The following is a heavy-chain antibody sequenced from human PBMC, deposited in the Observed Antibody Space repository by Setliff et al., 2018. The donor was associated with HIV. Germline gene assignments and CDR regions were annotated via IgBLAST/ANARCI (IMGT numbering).Heavy chain of an antibody. CDR2: IYSTGSGRT. J-gene: IGHJ2*01. CDR1: GGSVTSSTYY. V-gene: IGHV4-39*07. Sequence: SETLSLTCTVSGGSVTSSTYYWGWIRQPPGKGLEWIGDIYSTGSGRTYYSPSLKSRVTVSVDTSKNQCSLKLSSVTAADTAVYYCARDGGWLRLGTYWYFDLWGRGTLVTVSS. CDR3: ARDGGWLRLGTYWYFDL. D-gene: IGHD5-12*01.